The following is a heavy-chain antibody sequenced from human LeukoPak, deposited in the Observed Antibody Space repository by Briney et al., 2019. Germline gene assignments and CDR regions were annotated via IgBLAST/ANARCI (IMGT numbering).Heavy chain of an antibody. CDR3: ARGGSYYDFWSGRAPFTP. J-gene: IGHJ4*02. Sequence: GSLRLSCAASGFTFSSYSMNWVRQPPGKGLEWIGEINHSGSTNYNPSLKSRITISVDTSKNQFSLNLSYMTAADTAVYHCARGGSYYDFWSGRAPFTPWGQGTLVTVSS. CDR1: GFTFSSYS. V-gene: IGHV4-34*01. D-gene: IGHD3-3*01. CDR2: INHSGST.